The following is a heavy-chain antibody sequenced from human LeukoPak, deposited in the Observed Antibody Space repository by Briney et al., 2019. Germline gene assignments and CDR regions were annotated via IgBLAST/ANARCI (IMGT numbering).Heavy chain of an antibody. CDR3: ARCLRFLGWFDP. V-gene: IGHV4-34*01. J-gene: IGHJ5*02. CDR1: GGSFSGYY. D-gene: IGHD2-21*01. Sequence: SETLSLTCAVYGGSFSGYYWSWIRQPPGKGLEWIGEINHSGSTNYNPSLKSRVTISVDTSKNQFSLKLSSVTAADTAVYYCARCLRFLGWFDPWCQGTLVTVSS. CDR2: INHSGST.